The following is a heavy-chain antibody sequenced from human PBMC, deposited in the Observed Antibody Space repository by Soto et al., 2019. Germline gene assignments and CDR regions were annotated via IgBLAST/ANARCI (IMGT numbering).Heavy chain of an antibody. CDR2: IFHSGST. D-gene: IGHD3-10*01. CDR1: GGSINSGDYY. CDR3: ARDRYYGSGTYYNFYSGMDV. V-gene: IGHV4-30-4*01. Sequence: SSETLSLTCTVSGGSINSGDYYWTWVRQPPGKGLEWIGNIFHSGSTYYTPSLQSLVTISLDTSKDPFSLKLSSVTPADTAVYYCARDRYYGSGTYYNFYSGMDVWGQGTTVTAP. J-gene: IGHJ6*02.